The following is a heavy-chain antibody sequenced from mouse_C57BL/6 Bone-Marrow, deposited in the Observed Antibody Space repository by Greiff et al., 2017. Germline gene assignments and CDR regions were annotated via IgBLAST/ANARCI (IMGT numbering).Heavy chain of an antibody. CDR3: ARRPIYDGYYDRIWYAMDY. V-gene: IGHV1-62-2*01. CDR1: GYTFTEYT. Sequence: QVQLQPSGAELVKPGASVKLSCKASGYTFTEYTIHWVKQRSGQGLEWIGWFYPGSGSIKYNEKFKDKATLTADKSSSTVYMELSRLTSEDSAVYFCARRPIYDGYYDRIWYAMDYWGQGTSVTVSS. CDR2: FYPGSGSI. J-gene: IGHJ4*01. D-gene: IGHD2-3*01.